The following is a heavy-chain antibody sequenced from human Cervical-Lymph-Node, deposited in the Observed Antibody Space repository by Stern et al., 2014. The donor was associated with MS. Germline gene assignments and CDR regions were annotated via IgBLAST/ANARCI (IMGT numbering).Heavy chain of an antibody. D-gene: IGHD3-16*01. J-gene: IGHJ5*02. CDR3: ARGPGGLRWFDP. V-gene: IGHV4-61*02. Sequence: QVQLQESGPGLVKPSQTLSLTCTVSGGSLSSGTYYWNWIRQPAGRGLEWIGRLYTSGTINYNPSLKSRVIISVDTSKNQFSLKLSSGTAADTAVYYCARGPGGLRWFDPWGQGTLVTVSS. CDR2: LYTSGTI. CDR1: GGSLSSGTYY.